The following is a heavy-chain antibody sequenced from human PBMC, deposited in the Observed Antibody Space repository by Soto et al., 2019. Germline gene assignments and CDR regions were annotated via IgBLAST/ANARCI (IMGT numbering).Heavy chain of an antibody. D-gene: IGHD1-26*01. J-gene: IGHJ4*02. V-gene: IGHV3-7*05. CDR2: INQEGSEK. CDR1: GFSLSIYW. Sequence: EVHLVESGGGLVQPGGSLRLSCAASGFSLSIYWMTWVRQAPGKGLEWVASINQEGSEKYYVDSVRGRFTMSRDNAKNSLYLQMNSLRAEDTAAYYCARLRTGSYSFDYWGQGTLVTVSS. CDR3: ARLRTGSYSFDY.